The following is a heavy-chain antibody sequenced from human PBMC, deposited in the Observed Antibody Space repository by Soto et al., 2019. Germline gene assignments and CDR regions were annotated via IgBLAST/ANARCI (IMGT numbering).Heavy chain of an antibody. J-gene: IGHJ5*02. D-gene: IGHD5-12*01. CDR2: IIPIFGTA. CDR3: ARAGRYGYNWDWFDP. Sequence: QVQLVQSGAEVKKPGSSVKVSCKASGGTFSSYAISWVRQAPGQGLEWMGGIIPIFGTAYYAQKFQGRVTISADESTSTGYMELSRLRSEDTAVYYCARAGRYGYNWDWFDPWGQGTLVTVSS. CDR1: GGTFSSYA. V-gene: IGHV1-69*01.